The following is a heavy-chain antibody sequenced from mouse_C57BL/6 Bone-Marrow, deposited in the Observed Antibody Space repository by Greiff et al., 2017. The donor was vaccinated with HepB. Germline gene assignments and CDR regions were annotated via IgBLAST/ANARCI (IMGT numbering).Heavy chain of an antibody. CDR2: ISSGSSTI. J-gene: IGHJ4*01. Sequence: DVKLVESGGGLVKPGGSLKLSCAASGFTFSDYGMHWVRQAPEKGLEWVAYISSGSSTIYYADTVKGRFTISRDNAKNTLFLQMTSLRSVDTAMYYCAKADGADYWGQGTSVTVSS. CDR3: AKADGADY. D-gene: IGHD2-3*01. CDR1: GFTFSDYG. V-gene: IGHV5-17*01.